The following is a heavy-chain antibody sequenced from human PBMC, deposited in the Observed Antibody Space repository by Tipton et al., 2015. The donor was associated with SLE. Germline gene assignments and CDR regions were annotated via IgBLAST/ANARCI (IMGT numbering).Heavy chain of an antibody. J-gene: IGHJ6*02. Sequence: TLSLTCTVSGGSISSYYWSWIRQPPGKGLEWIGYIYYSGSTNYNPSLKSRVTISVDTSKNQFSLKLSSVTAADTAVYYCARHWSKGYYYGMDVWGQGTTVTVSS. V-gene: IGHV4-59*08. CDR3: ARHWSKGYYYGMDV. CDR2: IYYSGST. CDR1: GGSISSYY.